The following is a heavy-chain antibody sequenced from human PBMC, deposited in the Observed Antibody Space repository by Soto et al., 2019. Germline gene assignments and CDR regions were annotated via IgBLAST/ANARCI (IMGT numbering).Heavy chain of an antibody. V-gene: IGHV3-21*06. CDR1: GFTFGSFA. Sequence: EVHLVEAGGGLVKPGESLTLSCAASGFTFGSFALNWVRQAPGKGLEWVSSISCSSAYIYYAESVKGRFTISRDNSRSTLYLQVYRVRIGDRAEYFCVCDGLTIGGGWGQGDLGGDSS. CDR2: ISCSSAYI. J-gene: IGHJ4*02. CDR3: VCDGLTIGGG. D-gene: IGHD3-16*01.